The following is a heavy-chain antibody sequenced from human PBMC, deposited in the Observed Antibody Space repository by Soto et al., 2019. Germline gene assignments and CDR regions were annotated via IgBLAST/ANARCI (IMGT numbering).Heavy chain of an antibody. J-gene: IGHJ4*02. CDR3: ARDLEEDYYDSSGFYYY. Sequence: LRLSCEASGITFRSYALSWVRQAPGKGLEWVSVISGSGVRTYYADSVKGRFTISRDNSKNTLYLQMNSLRAEDTAVYYCARDLEEDYYDSSGFYYYWGQGTLVTVSS. D-gene: IGHD3-22*01. CDR1: GITFRSYA. V-gene: IGHV3-23*01. CDR2: ISGSGVRT.